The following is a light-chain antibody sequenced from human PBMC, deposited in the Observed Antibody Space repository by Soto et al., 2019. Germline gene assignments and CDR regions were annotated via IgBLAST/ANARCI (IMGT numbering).Light chain of an antibody. CDR2: VVS. CDR3: SSYTSSDTPYV. V-gene: IGLV2-14*01. Sequence: QSALTQPASVSGSPGQSITISCTGASSDVGGFNYVSWYQQHPDKAPKLIIYVVSNRPSGVSNRFSGCKSGNTASLTISGLQAEDEADYYCSSYTSSDTPYVFGTGTKLTVL. J-gene: IGLJ1*01. CDR1: SSDVGGFNY.